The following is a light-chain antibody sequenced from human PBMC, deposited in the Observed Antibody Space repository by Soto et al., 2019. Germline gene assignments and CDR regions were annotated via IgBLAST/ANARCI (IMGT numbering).Light chain of an antibody. J-gene: IGKJ5*01. CDR2: AAS. Sequence: DIQMTQSPSSVSASVGDRVTITCRASQGLSSWLAWYQQRPGKAPQLLIYAASSFQSGVPSRFSGSGSGTDFTLTISSLQPEDFATYYCQQAHSFPPTFGRGTRLEIK. V-gene: IGKV1-12*01. CDR3: QQAHSFPPT. CDR1: QGLSSW.